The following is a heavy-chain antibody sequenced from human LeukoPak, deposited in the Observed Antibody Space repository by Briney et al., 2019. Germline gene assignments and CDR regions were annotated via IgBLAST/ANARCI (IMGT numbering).Heavy chain of an antibody. J-gene: IGHJ4*02. D-gene: IGHD3-22*01. V-gene: IGHV3-7*01. CDR2: IKQDGSEK. CDR3: ARDEGDYYDSSGYYYI. Sequence: GGSLRISCAASGFTFSSYSMNWVRQAPGKGLEWVANIKQDGSEKYYVDSVKGRFTISRDNAKNSLYLQMNSLRAEDTAVYYCARDEGDYYDSSGYYYIWGQGTLVTVSS. CDR1: GFTFSSYS.